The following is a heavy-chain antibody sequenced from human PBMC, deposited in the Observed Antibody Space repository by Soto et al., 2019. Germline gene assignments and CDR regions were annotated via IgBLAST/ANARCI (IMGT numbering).Heavy chain of an antibody. V-gene: IGHV1-18*01. J-gene: IGHJ4*02. CDR3: ARVGITMVRGREVDY. Sequence: QVQLVQSGAEVKKPGASVKVSCKASGYTFTSYGISWVRQAPGQGLEWMGWISAYNGNTNYAQKLQGRVTMTTHTSTSTAYKELRSVRSDDTAVYYCARVGITMVRGREVDYWGQGTLVTVSS. CDR2: ISAYNGNT. CDR1: GYTFTSYG. D-gene: IGHD3-10*01.